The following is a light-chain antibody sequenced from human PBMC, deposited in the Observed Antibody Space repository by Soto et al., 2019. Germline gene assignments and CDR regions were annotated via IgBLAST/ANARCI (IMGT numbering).Light chain of an antibody. Sequence: EIVLTQSPGTLSLSPGESATLLCRARQFVSSRSLAWYQQKLAQTPRLLIYGASIRATGIPGRFSASGSGTDFTLTITPLDLEDFAVYFCQQYANSPITFGQGTRLDMK. V-gene: IGKV3-20*01. J-gene: IGKJ5*01. CDR1: QFVSSRS. CDR3: QQYANSPIT. CDR2: GAS.